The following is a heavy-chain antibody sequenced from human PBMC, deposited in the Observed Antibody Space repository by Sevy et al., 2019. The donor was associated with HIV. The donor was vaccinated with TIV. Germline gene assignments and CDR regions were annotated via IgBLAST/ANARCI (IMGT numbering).Heavy chain of an antibody. J-gene: IGHJ4*02. CDR3: ASGILDH. D-gene: IGHD1-26*01. CDR1: GFNFSDYG. CDR2: IWYDGSNK. V-gene: IGHV3-33*08. Sequence: GGSLRLSCVGSGFNFSDYGMHWVRQAPGKGLEWVAVIWYDGSNKYNEDSVKGRFTISRDKSKNTAYLQMNNLRVEDSAVYYGASGILDHWGQGALVTVSS.